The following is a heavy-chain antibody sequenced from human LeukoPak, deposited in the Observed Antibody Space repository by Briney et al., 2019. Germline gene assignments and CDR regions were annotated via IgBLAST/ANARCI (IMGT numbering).Heavy chain of an antibody. Sequence: GGSLRLSCAASGFTFSSFAMNWVRQAPGNGLEWVSAISGSGASTYYADSVKGRFTISRDNSKNTLYLQMNSLRAEDTAVYYCAKDGYTSCWYPPDYWGQGTLVTVSS. V-gene: IGHV3-23*01. D-gene: IGHD6-19*01. J-gene: IGHJ4*02. CDR2: ISGSGAST. CDR3: AKDGYTSCWYPPDY. CDR1: GFTFSSFA.